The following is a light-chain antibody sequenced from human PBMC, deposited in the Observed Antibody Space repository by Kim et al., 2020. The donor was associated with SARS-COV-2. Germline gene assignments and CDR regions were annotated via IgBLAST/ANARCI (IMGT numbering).Light chain of an antibody. CDR1: SSNIGAGYD. J-gene: IGLJ1*01. CDR3: QSYDSSLSGYV. Sequence: QRVTISCTGSSSNIGAGYDVNWYQQLPGTAPKLLIYGNNNRPSGVPDRFSGSKSGTSASLAITGLQAEDEADYYCQSYDSSLSGYVFGTGTKVTVL. CDR2: GNN. V-gene: IGLV1-40*01.